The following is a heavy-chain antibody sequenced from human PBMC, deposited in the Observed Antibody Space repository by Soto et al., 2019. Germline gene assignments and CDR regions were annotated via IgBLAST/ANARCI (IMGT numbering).Heavy chain of an antibody. CDR1: GFTFRDYY. CDR3: AREYYYAMDV. J-gene: IGHJ6*02. Sequence: QVQLVESGGGLVRPGGSLRLSCEASGFTFRDYYMTWFRQAPGKGLEWLSYIDSSTKYTNYADSVKGRFTISRDNAKTSLSLQMNSLRADDTAVYYCAREYYYAMDVWGQGTMVTVSS. CDR2: IDSSTKYT. V-gene: IGHV3-11*05.